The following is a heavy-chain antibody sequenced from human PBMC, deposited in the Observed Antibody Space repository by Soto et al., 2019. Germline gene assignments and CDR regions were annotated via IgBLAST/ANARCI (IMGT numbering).Heavy chain of an antibody. Sequence: SETLSLTCTVSGGSISSYYVSWIRQSAGKGLGWIGRIDTSGTTNYNPSLKSRVTMSVDASKNHFSLNLSSVTAADTAVYYCARGPRGYVYYHGMDVWGQGTTVTVSS. CDR1: GGSISSYY. CDR3: ARGPRGYVYYHGMDV. CDR2: IDTSGTT. V-gene: IGHV4-4*07. D-gene: IGHD3-10*01. J-gene: IGHJ6*02.